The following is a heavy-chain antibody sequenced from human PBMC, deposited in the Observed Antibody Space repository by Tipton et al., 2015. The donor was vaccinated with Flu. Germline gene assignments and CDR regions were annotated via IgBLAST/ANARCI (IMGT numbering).Heavy chain of an antibody. CDR2: IQQDGSEK. CDR3: AREGGGLDF. V-gene: IGHV3-7*03. D-gene: IGHD3-16*01. CDR1: GLTFDTYC. J-gene: IGHJ4*02. Sequence: SLRLSCTASGLTFDTYCMSWVRQPPGKGLEWVAKIQQDGSEKYYLDSVKGRFTISRDNARNSLFLEMNSLRVEDAAVYYCAREGGGLDFWGQGTLVTVSS.